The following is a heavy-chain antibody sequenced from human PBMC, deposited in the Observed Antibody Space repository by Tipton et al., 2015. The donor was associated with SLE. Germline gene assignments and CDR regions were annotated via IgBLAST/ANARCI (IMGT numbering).Heavy chain of an antibody. Sequence: VQLVQSGAEVKKPGESLKISCRTSGYSFTTHWIGWVRQMPGKGLEWIGIIYPGDSDTRYSPFFQGQVTISADKSISTAYLQWSSLKASDTAMYFCARSWHDILTASSGYYFDYWGQGTLVTVSS. CDR2: IYPGDSDT. D-gene: IGHD3-9*01. CDR3: ARSWHDILTASSGYYFDY. V-gene: IGHV5-51*03. CDR1: GYSFTTHW. J-gene: IGHJ4*02.